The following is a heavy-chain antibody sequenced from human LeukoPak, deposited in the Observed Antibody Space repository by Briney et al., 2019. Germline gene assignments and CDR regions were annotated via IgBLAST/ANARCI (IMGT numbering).Heavy chain of an antibody. J-gene: IGHJ4*02. D-gene: IGHD6-13*01. CDR2: IKPNGGGT. CDR1: GYSFTGYY. V-gene: IGHV1-2*02. Sequence: ASVKVSCKASGYSFTGYYMHWVRQAPGQGLEWMGWIKPNGGGTNYAQKLQGRVTMTSDTSISTAYMELSRLRSDDTAVYCCAREVISSSWFPFDYWGTGTQVTVSS. CDR3: AREVISSSWFPFDY.